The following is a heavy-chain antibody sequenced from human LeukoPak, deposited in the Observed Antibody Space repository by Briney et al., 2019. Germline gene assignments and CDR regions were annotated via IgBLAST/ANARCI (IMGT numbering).Heavy chain of an antibody. D-gene: IGHD2-2*02. Sequence: SETLSLTCTVSGGSISSGDYYWSWIRQPPGKGLEWIGYIYYSGSTYYNPSLKSRVTISVDTSKNQFSLKLSSVTAADTAVCYCARDGVVPAAIPYYYYGMDVWGQGTTVTVSS. J-gene: IGHJ6*02. CDR1: GGSISSGDYY. CDR3: ARDGVVPAAIPYYYYGMDV. CDR2: IYYSGST. V-gene: IGHV4-30-4*01.